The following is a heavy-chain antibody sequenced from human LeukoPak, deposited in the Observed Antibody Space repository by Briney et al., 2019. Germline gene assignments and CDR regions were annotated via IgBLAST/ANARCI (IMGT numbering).Heavy chain of an antibody. V-gene: IGHV3-23*01. CDR3: AKVYYYGSGSFIFDC. D-gene: IGHD3-10*01. CDR2: ISDSAGNT. CDR1: GFTFSSYS. J-gene: IGHJ4*02. Sequence: RPGGSLRLSCAASGFTFSSYSMNWVRQAPGKGLEWVSSISDSAGNTYYADSVKGRFTISRDNSKNTLFLQMNSLGAEDTAMYYCAKVYYYGSGSFIFDCWGQGTLVNVSS.